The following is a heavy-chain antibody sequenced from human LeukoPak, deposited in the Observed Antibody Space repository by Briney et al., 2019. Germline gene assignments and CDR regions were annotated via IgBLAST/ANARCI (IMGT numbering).Heavy chain of an antibody. J-gene: IGHJ4*02. Sequence: GGSLRLSCAASGFTFSNYWMSWVRQAPGKGLEWVANIKQDGSEKYYVPSVRGRFAISRDNAQNSLSLQMNSLRSDDTAVYYCARPMRAAVGLFDYWGQGTLVTVSS. CDR2: IKQDGSEK. D-gene: IGHD6-13*01. CDR1: GFTFSNYW. CDR3: ARPMRAAVGLFDY. V-gene: IGHV3-7*02.